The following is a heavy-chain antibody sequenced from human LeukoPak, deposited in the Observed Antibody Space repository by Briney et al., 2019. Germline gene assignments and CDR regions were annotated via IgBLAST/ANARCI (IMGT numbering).Heavy chain of an antibody. CDR1: GFTFSSYA. CDR3: ARDRIISYYYDSGGYSAFHI. J-gene: IGHJ3*02. V-gene: IGHV3-30*04. D-gene: IGHD3-22*01. Sequence: GGSLRLSRAASGFTFSSYAMHWVRQAPGKGLEWVAVISYDGSNKYYADSVKGRFTISRDNAKNSLYLQMNSLRAEDTALYYCARDRIISYYYDSGGYSAFHIWGQGTMVTVSS. CDR2: ISYDGSNK.